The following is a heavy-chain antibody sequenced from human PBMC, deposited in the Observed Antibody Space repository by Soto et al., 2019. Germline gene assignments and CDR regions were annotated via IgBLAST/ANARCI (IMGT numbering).Heavy chain of an antibody. J-gene: IGHJ6*02. CDR2: ISYDGSNK. V-gene: IGHV3-30*18. CDR3: AKDLDYGDYGDYYYGMDV. Sequence: QVQLVESGGGVVQPGRSLRLSCAASGFTFSSYGMHWVRQAPGKGLEWVAVISYDGSNKYYADSVKGRFTISRDNAKNTLYLQMNSLRAEDTAVYYCAKDLDYGDYGDYYYGMDVWGQGTTVTVSS. D-gene: IGHD4-17*01. CDR1: GFTFSSYG.